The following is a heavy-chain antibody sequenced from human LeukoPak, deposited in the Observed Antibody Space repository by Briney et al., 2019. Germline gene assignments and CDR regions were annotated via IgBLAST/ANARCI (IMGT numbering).Heavy chain of an antibody. CDR2: IYTSGST. Sequence: SETLSLTCAVYGGSFSGYYWSWIRQPAGKGLEWIGRIYTSGSTYYNPSLKSRVTISVDTSKNQFSLKLSSVTAADTAVYYCARDPRIAAAPDVRPWGQGTLVTVSS. V-gene: IGHV4-4*07. CDR3: ARDPRIAAAPDVRP. J-gene: IGHJ5*02. CDR1: GGSFSGYY. D-gene: IGHD6-13*01.